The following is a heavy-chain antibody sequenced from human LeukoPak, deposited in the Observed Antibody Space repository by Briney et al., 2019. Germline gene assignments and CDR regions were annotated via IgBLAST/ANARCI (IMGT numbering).Heavy chain of an antibody. Sequence: GGSLRLSCAASGFTFSSYSMNWVRQAPGKGLEWVSYISSSSSTIYYADSVKGRFTISRDNAKNSLYLQMNSLTAEDTAVYYCARGYCSSSTSCYTEWGFFDYWGQGTLVTVSS. CDR1: GFTFSSYS. CDR2: ISSSSSTI. CDR3: ARGYCSSSTSCYTEWGFFDY. V-gene: IGHV3-48*01. D-gene: IGHD2-2*02. J-gene: IGHJ4*02.